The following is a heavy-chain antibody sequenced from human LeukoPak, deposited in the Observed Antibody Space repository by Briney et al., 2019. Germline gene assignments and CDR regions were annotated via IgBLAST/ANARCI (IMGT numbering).Heavy chain of an antibody. CDR1: GYTFTGYY. CDR2: INPNSGGT. V-gene: IGHV1-2*02. J-gene: IGHJ4*02. CDR3: ARSGPGYYDYVWGSYRYPTDFDY. D-gene: IGHD3-16*02. Sequence: ASVKVSCKASGYTFTGYYMHWVRQAPGQGLEWMGWINPNSGGTNYAQKFQGRVTMTRDTSISTAYMELSRLRSDDTAVYYCARSGPGYYDYVWGSYRYPTDFDYWGQGTLVTVSS.